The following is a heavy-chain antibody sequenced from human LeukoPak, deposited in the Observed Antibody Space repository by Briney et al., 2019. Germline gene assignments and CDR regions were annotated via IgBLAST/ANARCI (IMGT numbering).Heavy chain of an antibody. CDR2: INTNTGNP. D-gene: IGHD4-17*01. CDR3: ARDANSYDYGDYFDY. J-gene: IGHJ4*02. Sequence: ASVKVSCKASGYTFTSYAMNWVRQAPGQGLEWMGWINTNTGNPTYAQGFTRRFVFSLDTSVSTAYLQISSLKAEDTDVYYCARDANSYDYGDYFDYWGQGTLVTVSS. V-gene: IGHV7-4-1*02. CDR1: GYTFTSYA.